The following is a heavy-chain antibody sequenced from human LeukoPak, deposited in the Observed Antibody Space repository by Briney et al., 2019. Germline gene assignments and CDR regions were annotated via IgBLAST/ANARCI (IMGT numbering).Heavy chain of an antibody. J-gene: IGHJ4*02. V-gene: IGHV1-18*04. CDR2: ISAYNGNT. CDR3: ARANYYDSSGYSFDY. CDR1: GYTFTGYY. D-gene: IGHD3-22*01. Sequence: GASVKVSCKASGYTFTGYYMHWVRQAPGQGLEWMGWISAYNGNTNYAQKLQGRVTMTTDTSTSTAYMELRSLRSDDTAVYYCARANYYDSSGYSFDYWGQGTLVTVSS.